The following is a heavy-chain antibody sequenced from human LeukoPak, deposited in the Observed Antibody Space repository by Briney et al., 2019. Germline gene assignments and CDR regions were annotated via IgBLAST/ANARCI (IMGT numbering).Heavy chain of an antibody. V-gene: IGHV4-59*01. D-gene: IGHD6-19*01. Sequence: PSETLSLTCTVSGGSINSYYWSWIRQPPGKGLEWIGYIYYSGSTNYNPSLKSRVTISVDTSKNQFSLRLSSVTAADTAVYYCAAVAGTAGGSLYMDVWGKGTTVTVSS. CDR1: GGSINSYY. CDR3: AAVAGTAGGSLYMDV. CDR2: IYYSGST. J-gene: IGHJ6*03.